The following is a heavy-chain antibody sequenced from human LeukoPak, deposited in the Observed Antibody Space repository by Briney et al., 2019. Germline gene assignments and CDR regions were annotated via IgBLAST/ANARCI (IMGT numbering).Heavy chain of an antibody. CDR2: IAAADSGT. V-gene: IGHV3-23*01. D-gene: IGHD1-1*01. Sequence: GGSRRLSCGASGFTFSNYVMSWVRQAPGQGLEWVSTIAAADSGTYYAASVKGRFTISRDNSKHTLHLQMNGLRAEDTAVYYCVTRGTTATKYFEDWGQGTLVTVSS. J-gene: IGHJ4*02. CDR3: VTRGTTATKYFED. CDR1: GFTFSNYV.